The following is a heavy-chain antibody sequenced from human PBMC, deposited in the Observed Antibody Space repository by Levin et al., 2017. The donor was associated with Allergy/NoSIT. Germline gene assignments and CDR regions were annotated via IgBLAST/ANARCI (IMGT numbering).Heavy chain of an antibody. CDR1: GGSFSSSY. CDR2: INHSGTT. D-gene: IGHD6-19*01. Sequence: SETLSLTCGVYGGSFSSSYWSWIRQPPGKGLEWIGEINHSGTTKYNPSLKSRVTISVDMSENQISLRLSSGTAADTAVYYCAGAFASAGTDSICFYDYGVDVWGQGTTVIVSS. V-gene: IGHV4-34*01. CDR3: AGAFASAGTDSICFYDYGVDV. J-gene: IGHJ6*02.